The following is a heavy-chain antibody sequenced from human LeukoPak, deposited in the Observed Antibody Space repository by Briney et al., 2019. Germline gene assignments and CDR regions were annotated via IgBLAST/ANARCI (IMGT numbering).Heavy chain of an antibody. Sequence: SDTLSLTCAVYGGSLSYYYWSWIRLPPEKGLEWIGEIDRSGSTNYNPSLKGRVSISVDTSKNQFSLKLSSVTAADTAVYYCARGGFYCGDDCYVDYWGQGTLVTVSS. D-gene: IGHD2-21*02. V-gene: IGHV4-34*01. J-gene: IGHJ4*02. CDR2: IDRSGST. CDR3: ARGGFYCGDDCYVDY. CDR1: GGSLSYYY.